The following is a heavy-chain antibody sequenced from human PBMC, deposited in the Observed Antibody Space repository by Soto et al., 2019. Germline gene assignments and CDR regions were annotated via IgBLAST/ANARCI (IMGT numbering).Heavy chain of an antibody. J-gene: IGHJ4*02. CDR1: GFTFSSSA. V-gene: IGHV3-30-3*01. CDR2: ISYDGSNR. CDR3: ARESDIVATNPTLDY. D-gene: IGHD5-12*01. Sequence: QVQLVESGGGVVQPGRSLRLSCAASGFTFSSSAVHWVRQAPGKGLEWVAVISYDGSNRYYADSVKGRFTISRDNSKNPLYLPMNSLRAEDTAVYYWARESDIVATNPTLDYLGQGTLVTVSS.